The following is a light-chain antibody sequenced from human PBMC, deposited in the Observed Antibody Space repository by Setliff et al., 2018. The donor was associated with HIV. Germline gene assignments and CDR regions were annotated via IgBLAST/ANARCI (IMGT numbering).Light chain of an antibody. J-gene: IGLJ1*01. CDR1: DSDVGSYNR. Sequence: QSALTQPPSVSGSPGQSVTISCTGTDSDVGSYNRVSWYQQSPDTAPKLLIYEVSNRPAGVSNRFSGSKSGNTASLTISGLQAEDEADYYCSSYTSGSTQVFGTGTKVTVL. V-gene: IGLV2-18*02. CDR3: SSYTSGSTQV. CDR2: EVS.